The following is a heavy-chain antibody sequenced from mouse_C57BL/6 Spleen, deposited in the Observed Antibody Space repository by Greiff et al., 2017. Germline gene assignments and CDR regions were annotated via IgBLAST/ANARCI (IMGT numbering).Heavy chain of an antibody. CDR3: ANYDYDGGYAMDY. CDR2: ILPGSGST. D-gene: IGHD2-4*01. J-gene: IGHJ4*01. CDR1: GYTFTGYW. V-gene: IGHV1-9*01. Sequence: VKLMESGAELMKPGASVKLSCKATGYTFTGYWIEWVKQRPGHGLEWIGEILPGSGSTNYNEKFKGKATFTADTSSNTAYMQLSSLTTEDAAIYYCANYDYDGGYAMDYWGQGTSVTVSS.